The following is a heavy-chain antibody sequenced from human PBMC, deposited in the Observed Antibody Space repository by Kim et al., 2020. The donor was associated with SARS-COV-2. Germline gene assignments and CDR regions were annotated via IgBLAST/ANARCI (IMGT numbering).Heavy chain of an antibody. CDR2: ISGNGETK. Sequence: GGSLRLSCAASGFTFDHSAMHCVRQAPGKGLEWVSLISGNGETKYYADSVEGRFTISIDNSKNSLYLQMNSLRTEDTALYYCVRASGWLPRSWGQGTLVTVSS. CDR3: VRASGWLPRS. J-gene: IGHJ5*02. CDR1: GFTFDHSA. D-gene: IGHD6-19*01. V-gene: IGHV3-43*02.